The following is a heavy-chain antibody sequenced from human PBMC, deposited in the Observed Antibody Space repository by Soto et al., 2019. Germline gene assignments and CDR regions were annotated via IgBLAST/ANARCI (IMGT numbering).Heavy chain of an antibody. D-gene: IGHD6-19*01. J-gene: IGHJ3*02. CDR1: GFTFSNAW. CDR2: IKSKTDGGTT. V-gene: IGHV3-15*01. CDR3: TTDLTAYSSGWYFAFDI. Sequence: GGSLRLSCAASGFTFSNAWMSWVRQAPGKGLEWVGRIKSKTDGGTTDYAAPVKGRFTISRDDSKNTLYLQMNSLKTEDTAVYYCTTDLTAYSSGWYFAFDIWGQGTMVTVSS.